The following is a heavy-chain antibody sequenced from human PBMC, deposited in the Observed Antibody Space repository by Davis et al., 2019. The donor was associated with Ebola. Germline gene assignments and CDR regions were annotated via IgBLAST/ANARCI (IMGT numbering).Heavy chain of an antibody. V-gene: IGHV1-24*01. CDR1: GYTFTELS. Sequence: ASVKVSCKVSGYTFTELSVHWVRQAPGKGLEWMGGFNPEDGVTIYAQKFQGRFTMTKDTSTATAYMELSSLRSEDTALYYCASNNPTIFGVVRVMDVWGQGTTVTVSS. J-gene: IGHJ6*02. D-gene: IGHD3-3*01. CDR2: FNPEDGVT. CDR3: ASNNPTIFGVVRVMDV.